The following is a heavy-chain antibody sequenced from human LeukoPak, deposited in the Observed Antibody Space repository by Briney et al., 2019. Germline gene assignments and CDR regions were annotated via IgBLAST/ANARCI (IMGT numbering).Heavy chain of an antibody. Sequence: PSETLSLTCTVSGGSISSSSYYWGWIRQPPGKGLEWIGSIYYSGSTYYNPSLKSRVTISVDTSKNQFSLKLSSVTAADTAVYYCARDGLRELQEKDFDYWGQGTLVTVSS. V-gene: IGHV4-39*02. J-gene: IGHJ4*02. D-gene: IGHD1-26*01. CDR3: ARDGLRELQEKDFDY. CDR1: GGSISSSSYY. CDR2: IYYSGST.